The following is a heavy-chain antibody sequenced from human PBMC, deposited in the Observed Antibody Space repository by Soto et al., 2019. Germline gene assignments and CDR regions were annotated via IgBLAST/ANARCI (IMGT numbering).Heavy chain of an antibody. V-gene: IGHV4-61*01. CDR3: ARDDRYCSGGSCYL. D-gene: IGHD2-15*01. CDR1: GGSVSSGSYY. Sequence: SETLSLTCTVSGGSVSSGSYYWSWIRQPPGKGLEWIGCIYYSGSTNYNPSLKSRVTISVDTSKNQFSLKLSSVTAADTAVYYCARDDRYCSGGSCYLWGQGTLVTVSS. CDR2: IYYSGST. J-gene: IGHJ5*02.